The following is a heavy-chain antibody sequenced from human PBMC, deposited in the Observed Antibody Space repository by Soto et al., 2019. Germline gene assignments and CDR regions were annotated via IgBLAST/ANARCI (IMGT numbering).Heavy chain of an antibody. J-gene: IGHJ5*02. D-gene: IGHD3-9*01. V-gene: IGHV3-30-3*01. CDR2: ISYDGSNK. CDR1: GFTFSSYS. Sequence: PGGSLRLSCAASGFTFSSYSMHWVRQAPGKGLEWVAVISYDGSNKYYADSVKGRFTISRDNSKNTLYLQMNSLRAEDTAVYYFSRDYYDILTGSLSGSKWFDPWGQGTLLTVSS. CDR3: SRDYYDILTGSLSGSKWFDP.